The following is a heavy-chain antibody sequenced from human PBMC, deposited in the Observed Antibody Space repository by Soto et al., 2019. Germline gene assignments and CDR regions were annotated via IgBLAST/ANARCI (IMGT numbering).Heavy chain of an antibody. J-gene: IGHJ4*02. Sequence: SETLSPTCAVSSASISSEQRWSWVRQPPGKGLEWIGEIHHSGSTNNNPSLKSRVTMSVDKSKNQFSLNLSSVTAADTAVHYCARSFGWYAIDQWGQGTLVTVS. CDR1: SASISSEQR. CDR2: IHHSGST. D-gene: IGHD6-19*01. CDR3: ARSFGWYAIDQ. V-gene: IGHV4-4*02.